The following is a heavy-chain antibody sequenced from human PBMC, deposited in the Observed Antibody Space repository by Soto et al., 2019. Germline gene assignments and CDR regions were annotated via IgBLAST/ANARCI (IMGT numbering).Heavy chain of an antibody. Sequence: GDSVKVSCTAPADPFTSYYIHWVRQAPGHGLEWMGIINPNGGSPRFAQTFQGRITMPTDTSTSTVYMELGSLRSEDTAVHSCSRSTGRVCGIIIEGANW. V-gene: IGHV1-46*01. CDR3: SRSTGRVCGIIIEGANW. J-gene: IGHJ5*01. D-gene: IGHD3-10*01. CDR1: ADPFTSYY. CDR2: INPNGGSP.